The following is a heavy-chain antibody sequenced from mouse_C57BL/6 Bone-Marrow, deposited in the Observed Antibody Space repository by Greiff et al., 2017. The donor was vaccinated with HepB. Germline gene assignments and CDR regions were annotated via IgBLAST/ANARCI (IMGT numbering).Heavy chain of an antibody. CDR3: TRAVYYFFFDY. CDR1: GYTFTDYE. D-gene: IGHD1-1*01. Sequence: VQLQQSGAELVRPGASVTLSCKASGYTFTDYEMHWVKQTPVHGLEWIGAIDPETGGTAYNQKFKGKAILTADKFSSTAYMALRSLTSEDSAVYYCTRAVYYFFFDYWGQGTTLTVSS. V-gene: IGHV1-15*01. J-gene: IGHJ2*01. CDR2: IDPETGGT.